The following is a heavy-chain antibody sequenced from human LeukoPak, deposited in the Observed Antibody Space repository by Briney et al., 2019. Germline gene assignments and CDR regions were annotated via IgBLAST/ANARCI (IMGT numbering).Heavy chain of an antibody. D-gene: IGHD4-23*01. CDR2: NYSGGST. CDR3: ARVYGGNRRHFDY. J-gene: IGHJ4*02. Sequence: GGSLRLSCAASGFTVSSNYMSWVRQAPGKGLEWVSVNYSGGSTYYADSVKGRFTISRDNSKNTLYLQMNSLRAEDTAVYYCARVYGGNRRHFDYWGQGTLVTVSS. CDR1: GFTVSSNY. V-gene: IGHV3-66*01.